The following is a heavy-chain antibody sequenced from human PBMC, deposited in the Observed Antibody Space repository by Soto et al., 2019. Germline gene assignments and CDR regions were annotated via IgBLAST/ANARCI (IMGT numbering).Heavy chain of an antibody. J-gene: IGHJ5*02. CDR3: ARTYYYGSGSYSYNWFDP. Sequence: SETLSLTCAVSRGSISSSNWWSWVRQPPGKGLEWIGEIYHSGSTNYNPSLKSRVTISVDKSENQFSLKLSSVTAADTAVYYCARTYYYGSGSYSYNWFDPWGQGTLVTVSS. V-gene: IGHV4-4*02. CDR2: IYHSGST. CDR1: RGSISSSNW. D-gene: IGHD3-10*01.